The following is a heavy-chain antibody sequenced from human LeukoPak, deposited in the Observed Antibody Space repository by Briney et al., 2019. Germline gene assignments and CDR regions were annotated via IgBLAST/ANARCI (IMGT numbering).Heavy chain of an antibody. CDR3: ARDGPDWDY. Sequence: GRSLRLSYAASGFTFSSYAMHWVRQAPGKGLEWVAVISYDGSNKYYADSVKGRFTISRDNSKNTLYLQMNSLRAENTAVYYCARDGPDWDYWGQGTLVTVSS. J-gene: IGHJ4*02. CDR1: GFTFSSYA. CDR2: ISYDGSNK. V-gene: IGHV3-30-3*01. D-gene: IGHD3/OR15-3a*01.